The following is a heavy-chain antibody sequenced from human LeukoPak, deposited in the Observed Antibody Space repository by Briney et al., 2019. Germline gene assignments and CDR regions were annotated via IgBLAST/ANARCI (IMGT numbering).Heavy chain of an antibody. CDR1: GYSFTIYS. Sequence: ASVKVSCNASGYSFTIYSTSWVRQAPGQGLEWVGSISPYNGNTNYAQKLQGRVTMTTDTSTSTAYMDLRSLRSDDTALYYCATSITLLRGVIISGDWFDPWGQGTLVTVSS. CDR2: ISPYNGNT. V-gene: IGHV1-18*01. CDR3: ATSITLLRGVIISGDWFDP. J-gene: IGHJ5*02. D-gene: IGHD3-10*01.